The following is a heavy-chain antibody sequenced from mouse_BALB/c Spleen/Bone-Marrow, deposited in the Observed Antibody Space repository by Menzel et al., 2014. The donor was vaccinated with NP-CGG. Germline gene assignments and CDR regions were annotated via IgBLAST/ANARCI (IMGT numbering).Heavy chain of an antibody. J-gene: IGHJ3*01. CDR2: IHYSGST. Sequence: VQLQQSGPVLVTPSQSLSLTCTVTAYSITSGYGCYWIRQFPGNQLGLVGFIHYSGSTYYNPSLKSQITVTRDTSNSQFYLQSKTVTAEDTASDYGAREARTKSRIAYWGQGTLVTVSA. V-gene: IGHV3-1*02. CDR3: AREARTKSRIAY. CDR1: AYSITSGYG. D-gene: IGHD1-3*01.